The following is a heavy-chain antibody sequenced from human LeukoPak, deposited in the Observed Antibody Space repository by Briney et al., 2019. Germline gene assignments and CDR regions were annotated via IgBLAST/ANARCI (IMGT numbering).Heavy chain of an antibody. CDR1: GFTFSSYS. D-gene: IGHD3-3*01. Sequence: GGSLRLSCAASGFTFSSYSMNWVRQAPGKGLEWVSSISSSSSYIYYADSVKGRFTISRDNAKNSLYLQMNSLRAEDTAVCYCARVVVYDFWSGYYSGYYYYGMDVWGQGTTVTVSS. V-gene: IGHV3-21*01. J-gene: IGHJ6*02. CDR3: ARVVVYDFWSGYYSGYYYYGMDV. CDR2: ISSSSSYI.